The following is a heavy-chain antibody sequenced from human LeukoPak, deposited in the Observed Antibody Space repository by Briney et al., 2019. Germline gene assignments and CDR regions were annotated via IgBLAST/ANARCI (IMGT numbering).Heavy chain of an antibody. V-gene: IGHV3-11*01. J-gene: IGHJ4*02. CDR3: VRDQEDTAMVFDY. Sequence: GGSLRLSCAASGFTVSDHSMSWIRQAPGKGLEWVSSTSISGNLIYYADSVKGRFTISRDNAKNSLYLQMNSLRAEDTAVYYCVRDQEDTAMVFDYWGQGTLVTVSS. CDR2: TSISGNLI. CDR1: GFTVSDHS. D-gene: IGHD5-18*01.